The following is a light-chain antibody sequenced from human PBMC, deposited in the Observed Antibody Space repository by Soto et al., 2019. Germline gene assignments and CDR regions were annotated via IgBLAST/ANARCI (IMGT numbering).Light chain of an antibody. Sequence: EIVLTQSPGTLSLSPGERATLSCRASQTVSSAYLAWFQQEPGQAPRLLIYDASNRATGFPGRFSGSGFGRDFTLTISRLEPEDFAVYYCQQRSDWPITFGPGTRLEIK. V-gene: IGKV3D-20*02. CDR1: QTVSSAY. CDR2: DAS. CDR3: QQRSDWPIT. J-gene: IGKJ5*01.